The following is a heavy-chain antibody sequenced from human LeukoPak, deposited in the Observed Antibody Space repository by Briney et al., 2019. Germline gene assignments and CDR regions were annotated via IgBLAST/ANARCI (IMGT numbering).Heavy chain of an antibody. D-gene: IGHD1-26*01. J-gene: IGHJ4*02. CDR1: GFTVSSNY. CDR2: IYSGGST. V-gene: IGHV3-53*01. Sequence: GGSLRLSCAASGFTVSSNYMSWVRQAPGKGLEWVSVIYSGGSTYYADSVKGRFTISRDNSKNTLYLQMNSLRAEDTAIYYCAKDQIVGPPFSFYWGQGTLVTVSS. CDR3: AKDQIVGPPFSFY.